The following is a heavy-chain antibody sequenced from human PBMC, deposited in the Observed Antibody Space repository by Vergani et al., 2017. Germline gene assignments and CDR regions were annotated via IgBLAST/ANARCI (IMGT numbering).Heavy chain of an antibody. V-gene: IGHV4-39*01. CDR3: ARHLAYCGGDCYPYYYGMDV. J-gene: IGHJ6*02. CDR2: ISYSGST. CDR1: GGSISSSSYY. D-gene: IGHD2-21*02. Sequence: QLQLQESGPGLVKPSETLSLTCTVSGGSISSSSYYWGWIRQPPGKGLEWIGSISYSGSTYYNPSLKSRVTICVDTSKNQFSLKLSSATAADTAVYYCARHLAYCGGDCYPYYYGMDVWGQGTTVTVSS.